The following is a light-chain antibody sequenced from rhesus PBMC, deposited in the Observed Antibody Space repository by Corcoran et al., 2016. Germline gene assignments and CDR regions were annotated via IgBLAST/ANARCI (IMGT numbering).Light chain of an antibody. J-gene: IGKJ1*01. CDR2: RAS. V-gene: IGKV1-69*01. CDR1: QGFSNW. Sequence: DIQMTQSPSSLSASVGDRVTITCRASQGFSNWLVWYQQKPGKAPKLLIHRASNLETGVPSRFRGSGSGTDFTLTSSSLQPEDIATNYCQQHDNSPWTFGQGTKVEIK. CDR3: QQHDNSPWT.